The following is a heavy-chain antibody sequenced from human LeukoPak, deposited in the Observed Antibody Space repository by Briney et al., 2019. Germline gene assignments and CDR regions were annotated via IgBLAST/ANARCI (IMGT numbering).Heavy chain of an antibody. J-gene: IGHJ4*02. CDR2: IKSKTDGGTT. CDR3: TTGKLAVAGKGAWEKYYFDY. CDR1: GFTFSNAW. D-gene: IGHD6-19*01. V-gene: IGHV3-15*01. Sequence: PGGSLRLSCAASGFTFSNAWMSWVRQAPGKGLEWVGRIKSKTDGGTTDYAAPVKGRFTISRDDSKNTLYLQMNSLKTEDTAVYYCTTGKLAVAGKGAWEKYYFDYWGQGTLVTVSS.